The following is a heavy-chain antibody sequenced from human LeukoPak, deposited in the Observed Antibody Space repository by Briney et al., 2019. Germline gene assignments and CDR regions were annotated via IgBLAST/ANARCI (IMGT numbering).Heavy chain of an antibody. CDR3: VKAEGGSTSWYDFYYYGMDV. D-gene: IGHD2-2*01. V-gene: IGHV3-30*18. J-gene: IGHJ6*04. CDR2: ISNDGRNT. CDR1: GFTFNSYA. Sequence: GGSLRLSCAASGFTFNSYAMHWVRQAPGKGLEWVAVISNDGRNTYVAHSVKGRFTISRDNSKNTLYLQMNSLRIEDTAVYYCVKAEGGSTSWYDFYYYGMDVWGKGTTITVSS.